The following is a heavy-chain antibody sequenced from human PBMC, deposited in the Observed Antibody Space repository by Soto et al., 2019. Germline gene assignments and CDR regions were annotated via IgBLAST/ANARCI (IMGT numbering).Heavy chain of an antibody. D-gene: IGHD2-15*01. CDR1: GFTFSDYY. Sequence: XLSCATSGFTFSDYYRTWIRQAPGKGLEWVSYIDNSGTIKYYADSVEGRFTISRDNTKNSLSLQMNSLGAEDTAIYYCARIEGDCSGGSCYSGGFDYWGQGALVTVSS. CDR3: ARIEGDCSGGSCYSGGFDY. V-gene: IGHV3-11*01. J-gene: IGHJ4*02. CDR2: IDNSGTIK.